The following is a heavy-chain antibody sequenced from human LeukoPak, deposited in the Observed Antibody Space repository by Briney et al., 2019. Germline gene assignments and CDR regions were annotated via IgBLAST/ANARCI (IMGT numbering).Heavy chain of an antibody. CDR3: ASNPDTAMVAYSGMDV. V-gene: IGHV1-69*13. D-gene: IGHD5-18*01. CDR1: GGTFTSYA. J-gene: IGHJ6*02. Sequence: SVKVSCKASGGTFTSYAINWVRQAPGQGLEWMGGIIPIFGTANYSQKFQGRVTITADESTSTAYMELSSLRSEDTALYYCASNPDTAMVAYSGMDVWGQGTTVTVSS. CDR2: IIPIFGTA.